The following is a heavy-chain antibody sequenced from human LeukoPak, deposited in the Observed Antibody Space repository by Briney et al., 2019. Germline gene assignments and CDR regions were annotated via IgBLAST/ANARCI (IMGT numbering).Heavy chain of an antibody. CDR2: VYHSGST. D-gene: IGHD3-16*01. J-gene: IGHJ4*02. Sequence: SGTLSLTCTVSNYSISSGYYWGWIRQPPGKWLEWIASVYHSGSTNYNPSLKSRVTISVDKSKNQFSLKLSSVTAADTAVYYCARGEFDGGVYFDYWGQGTLVTVSS. CDR1: NYSISSGYY. CDR3: ARGEFDGGVYFDY. V-gene: IGHV4-38-2*02.